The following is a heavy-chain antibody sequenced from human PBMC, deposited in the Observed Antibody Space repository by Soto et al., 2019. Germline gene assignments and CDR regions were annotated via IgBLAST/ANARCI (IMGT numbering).Heavy chain of an antibody. Sequence: GESLKISCRGSGYSFTDYWIGWVRHMPGKGLEWMGIIYPGDSDTRYSPSFQGQVTISADNSINTASLQWSSLRASDTAMYYWASALTGTIRPHYFCHSGQRTLVTVVS. CDR3: ASALTGTIRPHYFCH. D-gene: IGHD1-7*01. J-gene: IGHJ4*02. V-gene: IGHV5-51*01. CDR1: GYSFTDYW. CDR2: IYPGDSDT.